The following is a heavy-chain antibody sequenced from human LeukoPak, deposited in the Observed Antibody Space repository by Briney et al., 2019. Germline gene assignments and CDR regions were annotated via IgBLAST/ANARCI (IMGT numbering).Heavy chain of an antibody. CDR2: IKKDGSEK. J-gene: IGHJ4*02. CDR3: AKEIWPTVTTPGWTYFDY. V-gene: IGHV3-7*01. D-gene: IGHD4-17*01. CDR1: GFTFSSYW. Sequence: PGGSLRLSCAASGFTFSSYWMSWVRQAPGKGLEWVANIKKDGSEKYYVDSVKGRFTISRDNAKNSLYLQMNSLRAEDTAVYYCAKEIWPTVTTPGWTYFDYWGRGTLVTVSS.